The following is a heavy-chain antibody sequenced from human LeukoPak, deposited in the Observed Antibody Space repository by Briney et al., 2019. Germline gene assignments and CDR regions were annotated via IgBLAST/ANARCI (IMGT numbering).Heavy chain of an antibody. CDR2: IYPGDSDT. CDR1: GYSFTSYW. J-gene: IGHJ4*02. V-gene: IGHV5-51*01. CDR3: ARQDGSGIYYFDS. Sequence: PGESLKISCQGSGYSFTSYWIAWVRQMPGKGLEWMGIIYPGDSDTRYIPSFQGQVTISADKSINTAYLQWSSLKASDTAIYYCARQDGSGIYYFDSWGQGTLVTVSS. D-gene: IGHD3-10*01.